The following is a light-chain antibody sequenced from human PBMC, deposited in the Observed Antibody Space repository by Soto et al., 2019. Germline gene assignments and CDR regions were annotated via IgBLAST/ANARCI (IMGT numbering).Light chain of an antibody. CDR3: QHYNRYSEA. V-gene: IGKV1-5*03. CDR2: KAS. J-gene: IGKJ1*01. CDR1: PSISSW. Sequence: DIPMTPSPSTLSGSVGDRVTITCRDSPSISSWLAWYQQKPVKATKHLIYKASTLKSGVPSRFSDSAAGTEFTLTISSLQPDELAAYYCQHYNRYSEAFGEGTKVELK.